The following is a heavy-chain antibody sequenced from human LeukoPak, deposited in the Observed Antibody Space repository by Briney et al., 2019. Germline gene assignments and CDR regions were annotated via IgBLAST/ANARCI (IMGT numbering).Heavy chain of an antibody. J-gene: IGHJ4*02. D-gene: IGHD3-9*01. CDR1: GFTFGDYA. CDR2: IRSKAYGGTT. V-gene: IGHV3-49*04. Sequence: PGGSLRLSCTASGFTFGDYAMSWVRQAPGKGLEWVGFIRSKAYGGTTEYAASVKGRFTISRDDSKSIAYLQTNSLKTEDTAVYYCTRAPYYDILTGYYRKTYYFDYWGQGTLVTVSS. CDR3: TRAPYYDILTGYYRKTYYFDY.